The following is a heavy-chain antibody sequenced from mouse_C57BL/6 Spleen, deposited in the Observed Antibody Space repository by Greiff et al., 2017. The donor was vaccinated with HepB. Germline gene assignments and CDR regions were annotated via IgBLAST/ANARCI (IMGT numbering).Heavy chain of an antibody. CDR2: ISYDGSN. CDR3: ARDSYGYYYAMDY. D-gene: IGHD1-1*01. CDR1: GYSITSGYY. V-gene: IGHV3-6*01. J-gene: IGHJ4*01. Sequence: EVQLQQSGPGLVKPSQSLSLTCSVTGYSITSGYYWNWIRQFPGNKLEWMGYISYDGSNNYNPSLKNRISITRDTSKNQFFLKLNSVTTEDTATYDCARDSYGYYYAMDYWGQGTSVTVSS.